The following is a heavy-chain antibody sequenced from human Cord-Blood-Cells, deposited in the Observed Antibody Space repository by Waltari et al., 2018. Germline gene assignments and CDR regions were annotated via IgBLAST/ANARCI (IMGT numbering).Heavy chain of an antibody. D-gene: IGHD3-3*01. J-gene: IGHJ4*02. CDR1: GYSISSGYY. CDR2: IYHSGSN. V-gene: IGHV4-38-2*01. Sequence: QVQLQESGPGLVKPSETLSLTCAVSGYSISSGYYWGWIRQPPGKGLEWIGSIYHSGSNYYNPSLKSRVTISVDTSKNQFSLKLSSVTAADTAGYYCARSPLRYFDYWGQGTLVTVSS. CDR3: ARSPLRYFDY.